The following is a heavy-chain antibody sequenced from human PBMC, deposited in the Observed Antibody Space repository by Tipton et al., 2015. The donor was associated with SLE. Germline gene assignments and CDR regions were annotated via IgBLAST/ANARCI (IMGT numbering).Heavy chain of an antibody. D-gene: IGHD2-2*01. V-gene: IGHV3-7*01. CDR3: TRESHATFDI. J-gene: IGHJ3*02. CDR2: MDLDGTEK. Sequence: SLRLSCATSGFTFWSHDMGWVRQAPGKGLEWVATMDLDGTEKFYVGSVKGRFTISRDNAKNSLYLQLNSLRAEDTAVYYCTRESHATFDIWGQGTMVIVSS. CDR1: GFTFWSHD.